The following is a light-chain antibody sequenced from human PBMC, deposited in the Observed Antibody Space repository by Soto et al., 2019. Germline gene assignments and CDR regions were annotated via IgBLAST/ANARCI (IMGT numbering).Light chain of an antibody. Sequence: DIQMTQSPSSVSASVGDRVTITCRASQGISSRLAWYQQKPGKAPKLLINAASSLQSGVPSRFSGSGSGTEFTLSISSLQPEDFETYYCQQANSFPLTFGGGTKVEIK. CDR3: QQANSFPLT. V-gene: IGKV1D-12*01. CDR2: AAS. J-gene: IGKJ4*01. CDR1: QGISSR.